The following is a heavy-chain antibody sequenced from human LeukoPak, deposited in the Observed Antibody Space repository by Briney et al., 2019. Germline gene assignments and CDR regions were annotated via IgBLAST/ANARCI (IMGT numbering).Heavy chain of an antibody. CDR3: ATGLVDTAMVRGFNYFDY. CDR2: FDPEDGET. V-gene: IGHV1-24*01. CDR1: GYTLTELS. J-gene: IGHJ4*02. D-gene: IGHD5-18*01. Sequence: ASVKVSCTVSGYTLTELSMHWVRQAPGKGLAWMGGFDPEDGETIYAQKFQGRVTMTEDTSTDTAYMELSSLRSEDTAVYYCATGLVDTAMVRGFNYFDYWGQGTLVTVSS.